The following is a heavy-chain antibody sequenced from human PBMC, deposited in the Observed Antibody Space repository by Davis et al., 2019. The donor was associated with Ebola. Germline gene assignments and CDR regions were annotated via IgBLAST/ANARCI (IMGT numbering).Heavy chain of an antibody. CDR3: ARPRVYGMDV. CDR1: GFTFSSYW. J-gene: IGHJ6*02. V-gene: IGHV3-30*03. CDR2: ISYDGSNK. Sequence: GGSLRLSCAVSGFTFSSYWMSWVRQAPGKGLEWVAVISYDGSNKYYADSVKGRFTISRDNSKNTLYLQMNSLRAEDTAVYYCARPRVYGMDVWGQGTTVTVSS.